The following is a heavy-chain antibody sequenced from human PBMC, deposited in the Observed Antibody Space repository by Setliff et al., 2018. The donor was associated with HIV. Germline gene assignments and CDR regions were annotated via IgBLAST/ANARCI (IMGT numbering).Heavy chain of an antibody. CDR1: GYTFTSYY. CDR2: ISAYNGNT. CDR3: ARDLFTSGSDRSRQAGYYYYYYMDV. J-gene: IGHJ6*03. Sequence: ASVKVSCKASGYTFTSYYVHWVRQAPGQGLEWMGWISAYNGNTNYAQKLQGRVTMTTDTSTSTAYMELRSLRSDDTAVYYCARDLFTSGSDRSRQAGYYYYYYMDVWGKGTTVTVSS. D-gene: IGHD3-10*01. V-gene: IGHV1-18*04.